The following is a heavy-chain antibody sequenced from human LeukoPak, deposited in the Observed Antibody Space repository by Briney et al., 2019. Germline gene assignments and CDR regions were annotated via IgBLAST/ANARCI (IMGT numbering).Heavy chain of an antibody. CDR3: ARGPPLFDP. CDR1: GFTFSSNG. V-gene: IGHV3-33*01. Sequence: GGSLRLSCAASGFTFSSNGMHWVRQAPGKGLEWVAAIWYDGSKEYYADSVKGRFSISRDNSRNTLFLQMNSLRAEDTAVYYCARGPPLFDPWGQGTLVAVSS. CDR2: IWYDGSKE. J-gene: IGHJ5*02.